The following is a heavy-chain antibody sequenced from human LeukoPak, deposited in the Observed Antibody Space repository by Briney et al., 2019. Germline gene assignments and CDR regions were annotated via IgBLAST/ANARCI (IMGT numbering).Heavy chain of an antibody. J-gene: IGHJ4*02. D-gene: IGHD6-19*01. CDR1: GDSVSSNSAA. CDR3: ARAHIQGYSSGRPFDY. Sequence: SQTLSLTCAISGDSVSSNSAAWNWIRQSPSRGLEWLGRTYYRSKWYNDYAVSVKSRIAINPDTSKNQFSLQLNSVTPEDTAVYYCARAHIQGYSSGRPFDYWGQGTLVTVPS. CDR2: TYYRSKWYN. V-gene: IGHV6-1*01.